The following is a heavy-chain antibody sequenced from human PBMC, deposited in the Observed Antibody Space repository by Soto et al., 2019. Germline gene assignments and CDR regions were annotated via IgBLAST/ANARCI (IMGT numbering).Heavy chain of an antibody. Sequence: ETLSLTCAVYGGSFSGYYWSWIRQPPGKGLEWIGEINHSGSTNYNPSLKSRVTISVDTSKNQFSLKLSSVTAADTAVYYCARTPTNGYSGYDPYYYYYMDVWGKGTTVTVSS. CDR2: INHSGST. V-gene: IGHV4-34*01. D-gene: IGHD5-12*01. J-gene: IGHJ6*03. CDR3: ARTPTNGYSGYDPYYYYYMDV. CDR1: GGSFSGYY.